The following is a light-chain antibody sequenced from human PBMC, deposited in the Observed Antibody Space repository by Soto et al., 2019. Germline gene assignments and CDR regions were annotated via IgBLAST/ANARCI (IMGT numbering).Light chain of an antibody. Sequence: EIVLTQSPGTLSLSPGERATLSCRASQSIRSGYLAWYKQRPGQPPRLLIYGASTRATGIPDRFSGSGSGADFTLTISRLEPEDFAVYYCQQYGTSPLTFGGGTKVEI. CDR1: QSIRSGY. CDR2: GAS. CDR3: QQYGTSPLT. J-gene: IGKJ4*01. V-gene: IGKV3-20*01.